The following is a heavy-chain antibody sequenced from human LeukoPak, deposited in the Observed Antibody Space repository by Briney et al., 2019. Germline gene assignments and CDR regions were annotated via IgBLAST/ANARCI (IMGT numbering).Heavy chain of an antibody. CDR1: GDSITNYF. V-gene: IGHV4-59*01. D-gene: IGHD2-15*01. J-gene: IGHJ4*02. CDR2: IYYTGNT. CDR3: ARGRVAYSAYYFDY. Sequence: PSETLSLTCTVSGDSITNYFWSWIRQPPGKGLEWIGYIYYTGNTNYKPSLKSRVTLSVDTSTNQFSLRLRSVPAADTAVYYCARGRVAYSAYYFDYWGRGTLVTVSS.